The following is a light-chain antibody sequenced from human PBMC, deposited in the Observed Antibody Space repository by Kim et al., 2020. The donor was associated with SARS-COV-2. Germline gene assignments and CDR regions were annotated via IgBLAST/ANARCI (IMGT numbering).Light chain of an antibody. V-gene: IGKV1-5*03. CDR3: QQYNTHSRT. CDR2: KAS. J-gene: IGKJ1*01. CDR1: QTISNW. Sequence: ASLGDRVAITCRASQTISNWLAWYQQKPGKAPELLIYKASILQSGVPSRFSGSGSGTEFTLTISSLQPDDFATYYCQQYNTHSRTFGQGTKVDIK.